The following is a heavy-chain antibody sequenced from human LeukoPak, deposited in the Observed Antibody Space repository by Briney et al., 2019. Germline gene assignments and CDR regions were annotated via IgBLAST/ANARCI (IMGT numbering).Heavy chain of an antibody. CDR2: IYSGGST. CDR3: ASSHCRGGSCSFDY. CDR1: GXIVSSNY. J-gene: IGHJ4*02. D-gene: IGHD2-15*01. V-gene: IGHV3-66*01. Sequence: PGGSLRLSCAASGXIVSSNYVSWVRQAPGKGLEWVSIIYSGGSTYYADSVKGRFTVSRDNSKNTLYLQMNSLRAEDTAVFYCASSHCRGGSCSFDYWGQGTLVTVSS.